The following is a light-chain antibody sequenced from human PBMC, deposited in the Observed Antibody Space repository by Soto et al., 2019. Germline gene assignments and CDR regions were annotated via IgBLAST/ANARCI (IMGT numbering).Light chain of an antibody. CDR3: QQYDNLPSYT. J-gene: IGKJ2*01. V-gene: IGKV1-33*01. CDR2: DAS. CDR1: QDISNY. Sequence: DLQMTQSPSSLSASVGDRVTITCQASQDISNYLNWYQQKPGKAPKLLIYDASNLETGVPSRFSGSGSGTDFTFNISSLQPEDIATYYCQQYDNLPSYTFGQGTKLEIK.